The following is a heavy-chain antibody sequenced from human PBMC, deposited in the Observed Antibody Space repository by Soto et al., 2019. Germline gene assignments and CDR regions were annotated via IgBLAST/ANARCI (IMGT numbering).Heavy chain of an antibody. CDR3: AREPRYCRGSSCSITGDAFDI. Sequence: EVQLVESGGGLVQPGGSLRLSCTASGFIVSDTYMNWVRQAPGKGLEWVSVISNRGDTHYADSVRGRFSLSRDIAENSLHLQIPYLRVEDTAVYYCAREPRYCRGSSCSITGDAFDIWGQGTMATASS. CDR2: ISNRGDT. D-gene: IGHD2-15*01. J-gene: IGHJ3*02. V-gene: IGHV3-66*01. CDR1: GFIVSDTY.